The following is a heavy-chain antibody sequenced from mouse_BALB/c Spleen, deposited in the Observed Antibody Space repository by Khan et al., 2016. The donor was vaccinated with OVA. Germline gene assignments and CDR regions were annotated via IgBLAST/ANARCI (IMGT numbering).Heavy chain of an antibody. CDR2: ISYSGNT. V-gene: IGHV3-2*02. CDR3: GRICGGDCDY. Sequence: VQLKESGPGLVKPSQSLSLTCTVTGYSITSDYAWNWIRQFPGNKLEWLGFISYSGNTNYNPSLKSRISITRDTSNNQFFLQLNSVTTEDTATYYWGRICGGDCDYWGQGTTLTVSS. J-gene: IGHJ2*01. CDR1: GYSITSDYA.